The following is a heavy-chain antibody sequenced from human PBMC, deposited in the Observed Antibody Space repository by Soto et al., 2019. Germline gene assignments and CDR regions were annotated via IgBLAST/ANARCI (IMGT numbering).Heavy chain of an antibody. J-gene: IGHJ6*02. D-gene: IGHD3-22*01. CDR1: GFTFSSYG. V-gene: IGHV3-33*01. CDR3: ARDVRSIYYESSGDFYYYYGMDV. Sequence: QVQLVESGGGVVQPGRSLRLSCAASGFTFSSYGMHWVRQAPGKGLEWVAVIWYDGSNKYYADSVKGRFTISRDNSKNTLYLQMNSLRAEDTAVYYCARDVRSIYYESSGDFYYYYGMDVWGQGTTVTVSS. CDR2: IWYDGSNK.